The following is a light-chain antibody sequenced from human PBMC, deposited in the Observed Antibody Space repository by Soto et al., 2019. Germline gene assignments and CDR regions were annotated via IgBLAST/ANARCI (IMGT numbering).Light chain of an antibody. CDR2: RNN. Sequence: QSVVTQPPSASGTPGQRVTISCSGSSSNIGINYVYWYQQLPGTAPKLLIYRNNERPSGVHARFSGSKSGTSASLAISGLRSEDEADYYCAAWDNSLSGVVFGGGTKLTVL. CDR3: AAWDNSLSGVV. V-gene: IGLV1-47*01. J-gene: IGLJ2*01. CDR1: SSNIGINY.